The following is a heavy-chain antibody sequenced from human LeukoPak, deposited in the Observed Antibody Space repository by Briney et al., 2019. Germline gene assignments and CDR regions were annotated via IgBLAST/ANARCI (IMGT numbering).Heavy chain of an antibody. J-gene: IGHJ4*02. CDR2: IYSGGRT. CDR3: ARHTSHYGDLFDY. V-gene: IGHV3-66*04. Sequence: GGSLRLSCAASGFTVSSNYMSWVRQAPGKGLEWVAVIYSGGRTYHADSVKGRFTISRDNSKNTLYLQMNSLRGEDTAVYYCARHTSHYGDLFDYWGQGTLVTVSS. D-gene: IGHD4-17*01. CDR1: GFTVSSNY.